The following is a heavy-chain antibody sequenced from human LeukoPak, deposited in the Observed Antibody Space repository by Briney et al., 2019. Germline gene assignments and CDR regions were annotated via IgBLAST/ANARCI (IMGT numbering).Heavy chain of an antibody. V-gene: IGHV1-8*02. J-gene: IGHJ4*02. CDR2: INPYNDNT. Sequence: ASVKVSCKASGYNFITYPLIWVRQAPGQGLEWMGRINPYNDNTDLAQKFQGRVTMTRNTSISTAYMELSSLRSEDTAVYYCARGPPGYFARFDYWGQGTLVTVSS. CDR3: ARGPPGYFARFDY. D-gene: IGHD3-9*01. CDR1: GYNFITYP.